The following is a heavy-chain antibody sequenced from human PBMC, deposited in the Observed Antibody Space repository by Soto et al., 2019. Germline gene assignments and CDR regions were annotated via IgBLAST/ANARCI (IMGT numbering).Heavy chain of an antibody. Sequence: QAQLQESGPGLVTPSETLSLTCTVSRVSMSSYYWNWIRQPAGKGLEWIGRIYTDGSVNYNPSLESRVTMSVDTSKNQFSLRLTSVTAADTAVYFCARDGREFPGSFDAWGQGTEVVVSS. J-gene: IGHJ4*02. D-gene: IGHD5-12*01. CDR2: IYTDGSV. V-gene: IGHV4-4*07. CDR1: RVSMSSYY. CDR3: ARDGREFPGSFDA.